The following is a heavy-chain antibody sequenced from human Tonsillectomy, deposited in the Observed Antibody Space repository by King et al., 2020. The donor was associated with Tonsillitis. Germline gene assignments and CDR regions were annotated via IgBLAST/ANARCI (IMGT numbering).Heavy chain of an antibody. J-gene: IGHJ4*02. Sequence: VQLVESGGGLVQPGGSLRLSCAASGFTFSSYWMSWVRQAPGKGLEWVANIKQDGSEKYYVDSVKGRFTISRDNAKNSLYLQMISLRAEDTAVYYCARDHRQWLVRSGLDYWGQGTLVTVSS. CDR3: ARDHRQWLVRSGLDY. CDR1: GFTFSSYW. CDR2: IKQDGSEK. D-gene: IGHD6-19*01. V-gene: IGHV3-7*01.